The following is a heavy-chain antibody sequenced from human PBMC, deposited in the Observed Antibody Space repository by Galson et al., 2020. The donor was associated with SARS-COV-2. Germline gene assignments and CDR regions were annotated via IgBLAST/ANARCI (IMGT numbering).Heavy chain of an antibody. V-gene: IGHV4-30-4*01. D-gene: IGHD4-17*01. CDR1: GDSISNDDFY. Sequence: SETLSLTCTVSGDSISNDDFYWSWIRQTPGTGLEWIGDIHSTGNTYYNPSLMSRGTMSVDTSKNQFSLRLTSVTAADTAVYFCARTSSTATREYYFDYWGQGTLVCVSS. CDR3: ARTSSTATREYYFDY. CDR2: IHSTGNT. J-gene: IGHJ4*02.